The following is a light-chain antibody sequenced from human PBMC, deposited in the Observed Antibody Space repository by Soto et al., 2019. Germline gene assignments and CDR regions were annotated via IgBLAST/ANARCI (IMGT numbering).Light chain of an antibody. CDR2: GTS. V-gene: IGLV1-40*01. J-gene: IGLJ1*01. CDR1: SSNIGAGYD. CDR3: QSYDSSLSRCYV. Sequence: QSVLTQPPSLSGAPGQRVTISCTGSSSNIGAGYDVHWYQQLPGTAPKLLIYGTSNRPSGVPERFSGSKSGTSASLAITGLQAEDEADYYCQSYDSSLSRCYVFGTGTKVTVL.